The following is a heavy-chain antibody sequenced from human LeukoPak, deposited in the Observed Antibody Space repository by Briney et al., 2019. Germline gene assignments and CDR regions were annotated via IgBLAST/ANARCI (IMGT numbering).Heavy chain of an antibody. J-gene: IGHJ4*02. CDR2: MNPNSGNT. CDR3: ARDTPDPDRRAIVDTVDY. V-gene: IGHV1-8*01. Sequence: ASVKVSCKASGYTFTSYDINWVRQATGQGLEWMGWMNPNSGNTGYAQKFQGRVTMTRNTSISTAYMELSSLRPDDTAVYYCARDTPDPDRRAIVDTVDYWGQGTLVTVSS. CDR1: GYTFTSYD. D-gene: IGHD5-18*01.